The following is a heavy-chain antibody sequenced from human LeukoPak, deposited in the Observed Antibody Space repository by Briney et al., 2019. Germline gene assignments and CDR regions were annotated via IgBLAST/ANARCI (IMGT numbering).Heavy chain of an antibody. Sequence: GASVKVSCKASGYTFTSYGISWVRQAPGQGLEWMGWISVYNGNTNYAQKLQGRVTMTTDTSTSTAYMELRSLRSDDTAVYYCAREGGTDYYDSSGYYGYWGQGTLVTVSS. CDR3: AREGGTDYYDSSGYYGY. V-gene: IGHV1-18*01. D-gene: IGHD3-22*01. J-gene: IGHJ4*02. CDR2: ISVYNGNT. CDR1: GYTFTSYG.